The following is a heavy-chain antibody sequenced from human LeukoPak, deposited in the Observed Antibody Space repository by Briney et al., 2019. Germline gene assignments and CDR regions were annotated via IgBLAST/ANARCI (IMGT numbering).Heavy chain of an antibody. D-gene: IGHD2-15*01. CDR3: ARGDGYCSGGSCMIFDY. CDR2: ISAYTGKT. Sequence: ASVKVSCKASGYTFTNYGITWVRQASGQGIEWMGWISAYTGKTNSAQKLQGRVTMTTDTSTSTGYMELRSLRSDDTAVYYCARGDGYCSGGSCMIFDYWGQGTLVTVSS. V-gene: IGHV1-18*01. CDR1: GYTFTNYG. J-gene: IGHJ4*02.